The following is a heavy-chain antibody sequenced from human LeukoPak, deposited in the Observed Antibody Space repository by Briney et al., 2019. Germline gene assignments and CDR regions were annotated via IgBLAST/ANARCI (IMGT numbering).Heavy chain of an antibody. CDR1: GGSFSGYY. CDR3: AASLPAAGSFDP. CDR2: INHSGST. V-gene: IGHV4-34*01. J-gene: IGHJ5*02. Sequence: PSATLSLTCAVYGGSFSGYYWSWIRQPPGKGLEWIGEINHSGSTNYNPSLKSRVTISVDTSKNQFSLKLSSVTAADTAVYYCAASLPAAGSFDPWGQGTLVTVSS. D-gene: IGHD6-13*01.